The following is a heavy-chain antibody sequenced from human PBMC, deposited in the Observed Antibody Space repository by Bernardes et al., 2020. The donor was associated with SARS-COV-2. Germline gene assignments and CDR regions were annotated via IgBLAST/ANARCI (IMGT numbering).Heavy chain of an antibody. V-gene: IGHV3-30*03. D-gene: IGHD3-9*01. CDR1: GFTFNSYA. CDR3: ARGRNFFDL. J-gene: IGHJ4*02. Sequence: SLRLSCAASGFTFNSYAMHWVRQAPGKGLEWVTLISFDGTNKYYRDSVQGRFTISRDNSKNTLFFEMNSLRPEDTAVYYCARGRNFFDLWGQGTLVTVSS. CDR2: ISFDGTNK.